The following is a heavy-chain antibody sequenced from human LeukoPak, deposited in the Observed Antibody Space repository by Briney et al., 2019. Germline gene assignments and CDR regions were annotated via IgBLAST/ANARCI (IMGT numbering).Heavy chain of an antibody. J-gene: IGHJ3*02. V-gene: IGHV3-66*01. CDR1: GFTVSSNY. CDR2: IYSGGST. CDR3: ARIETVADAFGI. Sequence: PGGSLRLSCAASGFTVSSNYMTWVRPAPGKGLEWVSLIYSGGSTSYADSVRGRFTISRDNSKNTLYLQMNSLRAEDTAVYYCARIETVADAFGIWGQGTLVTVSS. D-gene: IGHD1-1*01.